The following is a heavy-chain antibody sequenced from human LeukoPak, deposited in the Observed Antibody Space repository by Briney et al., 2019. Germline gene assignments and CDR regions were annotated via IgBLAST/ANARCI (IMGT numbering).Heavy chain of an antibody. D-gene: IGHD2-15*01. CDR1: GYTFTGYY. CDR3: ARAMGSCSGGSCYLLDYYYYYGMDV. Sequence: ASVKVSCKASGYTFTGYYMHWVRQAPGQGLEWMGWINPNSGGTNYAQKFQGWVTMTRDTSISTAYMELSRLRSDDTAVYYCARAMGSCSGGSCYLLDYYYYYGMDVWGQGTTVTVSS. CDR2: INPNSGGT. V-gene: IGHV1-2*04. J-gene: IGHJ6*02.